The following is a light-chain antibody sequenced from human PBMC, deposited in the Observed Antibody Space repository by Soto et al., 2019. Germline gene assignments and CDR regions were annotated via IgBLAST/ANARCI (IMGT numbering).Light chain of an antibody. V-gene: IGKV3-20*01. CDR2: DAF. CDR1: QSVSSSY. CDR3: QQYSRSPST. J-gene: IGKJ5*01. Sequence: EIVLTQSPGTLSLSPGERATLSCRASQSVSSSYLAWYQQKPGQAPRLLIFDAFSRATGIPDRFSGSGSGTDFTLTINRLEPEDFAVYYCQQYSRSPSTVGQGTRLEFK.